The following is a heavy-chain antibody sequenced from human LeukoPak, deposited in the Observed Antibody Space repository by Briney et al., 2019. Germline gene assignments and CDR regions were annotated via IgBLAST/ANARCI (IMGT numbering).Heavy chain of an antibody. CDR1: GGSFSGYY. Sequence: PSETLSLTCAVYGGSFSGYYWSWIRQPPGKGLEWIGEINHSGGTNYNPSLKSRVTISVDTSKNQFSLKLSSVTAADTAVYYCASRAGGNTAGVVWGQGTLVTVSS. V-gene: IGHV4-34*01. D-gene: IGHD4-23*01. CDR3: ASRAGGNTAGVV. CDR2: INHSGGT. J-gene: IGHJ4*02.